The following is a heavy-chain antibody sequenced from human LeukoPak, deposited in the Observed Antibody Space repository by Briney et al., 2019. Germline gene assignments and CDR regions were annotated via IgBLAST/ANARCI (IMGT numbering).Heavy chain of an antibody. J-gene: IGHJ4*02. CDR3: ALEMSEQAGDFDY. D-gene: IGHD1/OR15-1a*01. Sequence: ASVKVSCKASGGTFSSYAISWVRQAPGQGLEWMGGIIPIFGTANYAQKFQGRVTITADKSTSTAYMELSSLRFEDTAVYYCALEMSEQAGDFDYWGQGTLVTVSS. CDR2: IIPIFGTA. CDR1: GGTFSSYA. V-gene: IGHV1-69*06.